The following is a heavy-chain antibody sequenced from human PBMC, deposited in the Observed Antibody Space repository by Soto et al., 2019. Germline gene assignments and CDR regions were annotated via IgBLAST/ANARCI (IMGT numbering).Heavy chain of an antibody. V-gene: IGHV3-53*01. CDR2: IYSGGST. CDR1: GFTVSSNY. Sequence: PGGSLRLSCAASGFTVSSNYMSWVRQAPGKGLEWVSVIYSGGSTYYADSVKGRFTISRDNSKNTLYLQMNSLRAEDTAVYYCARDGGYSNYVYYYYYGMDVWGQGTTVNVSS. J-gene: IGHJ6*02. D-gene: IGHD4-4*01. CDR3: ARDGGYSNYVYYYYYGMDV.